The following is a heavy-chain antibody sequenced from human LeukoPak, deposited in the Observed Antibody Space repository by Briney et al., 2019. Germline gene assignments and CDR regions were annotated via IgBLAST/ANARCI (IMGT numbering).Heavy chain of an antibody. CDR3: ARERDGRFFDL. CDR1: RLTFGSFW. V-gene: IGHV3-7*01. Sequence: GGSLRLSCAVSRLTFGSFWMSWVRQAPGKGLEWVANINQDGSEKYFVDSVRGRFTISRDNSNNSLHLQMNTLRAEDTAVYYCARERDGRFFDLWGQGTVVSVSS. J-gene: IGHJ4*02. CDR2: INQDGSEK. D-gene: IGHD5-24*01.